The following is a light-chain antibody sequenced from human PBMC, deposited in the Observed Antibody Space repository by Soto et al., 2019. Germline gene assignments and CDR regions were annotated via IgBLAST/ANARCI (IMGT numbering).Light chain of an antibody. J-gene: IGKJ2*01. CDR3: QQYGSTRST. V-gene: IGKV3-20*01. CDR2: GAS. Sequence: EIVLTQSPGTLSLSPGERATLSCRASQSVSSGYLAWYQQKPGQAPRLLIYGASSRATGIPDRFSGSGSGTDFTLTISRLEPEDFAVYYCQQYGSTRSTFGQGTKLEIK. CDR1: QSVSSGY.